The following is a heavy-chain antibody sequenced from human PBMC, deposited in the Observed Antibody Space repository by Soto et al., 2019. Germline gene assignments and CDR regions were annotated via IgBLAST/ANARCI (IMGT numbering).Heavy chain of an antibody. Sequence: GGSLRLSCTASGFTFGDYAMSWFRQAPGKGLEWVGFIRSKAYGGTTEYAASVKGRFTISRDDSKSIAYLQMNSLKTEDTAVYYCTRENAIEAAGYYYGMDVWGQGTTVTVSS. CDR1: GFTFGDYA. D-gene: IGHD6-13*01. CDR2: IRSKAYGGTT. CDR3: TRENAIEAAGYYYGMDV. J-gene: IGHJ6*02. V-gene: IGHV3-49*03.